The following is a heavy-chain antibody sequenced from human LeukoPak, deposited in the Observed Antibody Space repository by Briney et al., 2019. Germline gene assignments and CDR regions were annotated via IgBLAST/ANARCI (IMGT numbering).Heavy chain of an antibody. CDR2: IIPIFGTA. V-gene: IGHV1-69*13. J-gene: IGHJ3*02. CDR3: ARAYYDYVWGSYLVDAFDI. D-gene: IGHD3-16*02. Sequence: SVKVSCKASGGTFSSYAISWVRQAPGQGLEWMGGIIPIFGTANYAQKFQGRVTITADESTSTAYMELSSLKSEDTAVYYCARAYYDYVWGSYLVDAFDIWGQGTMVTVSS. CDR1: GGTFSSYA.